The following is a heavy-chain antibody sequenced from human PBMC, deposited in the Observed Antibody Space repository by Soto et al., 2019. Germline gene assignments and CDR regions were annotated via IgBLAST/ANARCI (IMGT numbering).Heavy chain of an antibody. J-gene: IGHJ4*02. D-gene: IGHD7-27*01. CDR2: IYNGGST. CDR3: ARGPSGDKVDS. V-gene: IGHV4-30-4*01. Sequence: QVQLQESGPGLVKPSQTLSLTCTVSGGSISTVNYWWSWIRQSPDMGLEWIGHIYNGGSTYNNPSLGGXXTXSXXTSQNQRSLTLSSVRAADTAVYYCARGPSGDKVDSWGQGTLVTVSS. CDR1: GGSISTVNYW.